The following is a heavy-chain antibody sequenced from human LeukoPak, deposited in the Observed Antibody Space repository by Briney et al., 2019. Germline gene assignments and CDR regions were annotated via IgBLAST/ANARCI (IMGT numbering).Heavy chain of an antibody. D-gene: IGHD6-6*01. CDR2: VSGGGDTT. Sequence: TGGSLRLSCAASGFSFSSYAMSWVRQAPGKGLEWVSAVSGGGDTTYTADSVKGRFTISRDNSKNTIYLQMNTLITEDTALYYCAGISYSGTWPVGYWGQGTLVTVTA. V-gene: IGHV3-23*01. CDR3: AGISYSGTWPVGY. J-gene: IGHJ4*02. CDR1: GFSFSSYA.